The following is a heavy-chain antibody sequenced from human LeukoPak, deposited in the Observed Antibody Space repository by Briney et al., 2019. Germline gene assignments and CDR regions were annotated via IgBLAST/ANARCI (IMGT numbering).Heavy chain of an antibody. CDR1: GFTVSSNY. CDR2: IYSGGST. CDR3: ARDYCTNGVCYFDP. D-gene: IGHD2-8*01. J-gene: IGHJ5*02. V-gene: IGHV3-53*01. Sequence: GGSLRLSCAASGFTVSSNYMSWVRQAPGKGLEWVSVIYSGGSTYYADSEKGRFTISRDNSKNTLYLQMNSLRAEDTAVYYCARDYCTNGVCYFDPWGQGTLVTVSS.